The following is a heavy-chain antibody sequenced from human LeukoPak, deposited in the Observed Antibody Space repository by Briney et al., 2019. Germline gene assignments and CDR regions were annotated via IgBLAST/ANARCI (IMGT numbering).Heavy chain of an antibody. CDR1: GFTLSSYA. CDR3: ARDRGGSYLQGYFLH. Sequence: PGGSLRLSCAASGFTLSSYAMSWVRQAPGKGLELVSVLYPGGSTYIADSVKGRFSISRDNSNNTLNLQMNSLRVEDTAVYYCARDRGGSYLQGYFLHWGQGSLVIVSS. J-gene: IGHJ1*01. D-gene: IGHD1-26*01. CDR2: LYPGGST. V-gene: IGHV3-66*01.